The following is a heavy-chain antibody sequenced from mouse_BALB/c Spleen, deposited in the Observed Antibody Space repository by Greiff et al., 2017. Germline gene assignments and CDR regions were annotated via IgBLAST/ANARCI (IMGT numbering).Heavy chain of an antibody. D-gene: IGHD1-1*01. CDR1: GYTFSSYW. CDR3: ARDGSSYRDAMDY. CDR2: ILPGSGST. V-gene: IGHV1-9*01. J-gene: IGHJ4*01. Sequence: QVQLKESGAELMKPGASVKISCKATGYTFSSYWIEWVKQRPGHGLEWIGEILPGSGSTNYNEKFKGKATFTADTSSNTAYMQLSSLTSEDSAVYYCARDGSSYRDAMDYWGQGTSVTVSS.